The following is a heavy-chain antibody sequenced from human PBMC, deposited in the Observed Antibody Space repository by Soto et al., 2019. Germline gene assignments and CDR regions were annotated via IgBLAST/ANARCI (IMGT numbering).Heavy chain of an antibody. CDR1: EYTFTGYY. V-gene: IGHV1-2*02. J-gene: IGHJ6*02. CDR3: ARGGIAARRDYYYYGMDV. CDR2: INPNSGGT. Sequence: ASVKVSCKASEYTFTGYYMHWVRQAPGQGLEWMGWINPNSGGTNYAQKFQGRVTMTRDTSISTAYMELSRLRSDDTAVYYCARGGIAARRDYYYYGMDVWGQGTTVTVSS. D-gene: IGHD6-6*01.